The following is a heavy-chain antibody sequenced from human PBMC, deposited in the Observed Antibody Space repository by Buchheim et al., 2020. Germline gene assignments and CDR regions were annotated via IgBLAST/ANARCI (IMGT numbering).Heavy chain of an antibody. V-gene: IGHV3-23*01. J-gene: IGHJ4*01. CDR2: VSASGQKT. Sequence: EVQLLESGGGLVQPGGSLRLSCEASRFSFSSNAMAWVRQAPGKGLEWVAAVSASGQKTFYADSVKGRFTISRDNSNTLMYLQMSSLRAEDTAVYYCAKDRISLWFEEFIHWGQG. D-gene: IGHD3-10*01. CDR1: RFSFSSNA. CDR3: AKDRISLWFEEFIH.